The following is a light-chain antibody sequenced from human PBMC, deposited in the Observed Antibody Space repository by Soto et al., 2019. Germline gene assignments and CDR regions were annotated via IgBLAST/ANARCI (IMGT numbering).Light chain of an antibody. CDR1: SSDVGGYNY. J-gene: IGLJ2*01. Sequence: QSAPTQPASVSGSPGQSITISCTGSSSDVGGYNYVSWYQQHPGKAPKLMIYEVSNRPSGISNRFSGSKSGNTASLTLSGLQAEDEADYYCSSYTSSSTLVFGGGTKVTVL. CDR3: SSYTSSSTLV. V-gene: IGLV2-14*01. CDR2: EVS.